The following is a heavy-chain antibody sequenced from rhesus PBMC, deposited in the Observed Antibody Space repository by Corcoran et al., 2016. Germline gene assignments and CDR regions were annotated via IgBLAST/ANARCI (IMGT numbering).Heavy chain of an antibody. J-gene: IGHJ5-1*01. V-gene: IGHV4-106*01. CDR2: IYGSGGGT. Sequence: QVQLQESGPGLVKPSETLSLTCAVSGGSISDDYYWSWLRPPPGKGLEWIGYIYGSGGGTNYNPSLKNRVTISIDMSKNQFSLKLNSVTAADTAMYYCARPYSGSYYRFDVWGAGVLVTVSS. CDR1: GGSISDDYY. CDR3: ARPYSGSYYRFDV. D-gene: IGHD3-16*01.